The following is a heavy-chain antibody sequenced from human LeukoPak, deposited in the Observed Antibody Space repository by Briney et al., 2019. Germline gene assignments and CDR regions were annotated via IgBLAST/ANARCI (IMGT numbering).Heavy chain of an antibody. CDR2: IGAYNGNT. J-gene: IGHJ5*02. Sequence: GASVKVSRKASGYTFTSYGISWVRQAPGQGLEWMGWIGAYNGNTNYAQKLQGRVTMTTDTSTSTAYMELRSLRSDDTAVYYCARATNLIAAAGEYNWFDPWGQGTLVTVSS. D-gene: IGHD6-13*01. CDR3: ARATNLIAAAGEYNWFDP. CDR1: GYTFTSYG. V-gene: IGHV1-18*01.